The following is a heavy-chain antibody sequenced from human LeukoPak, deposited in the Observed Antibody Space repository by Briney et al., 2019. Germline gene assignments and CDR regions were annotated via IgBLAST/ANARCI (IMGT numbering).Heavy chain of an antibody. CDR2: IYDSVST. CDR3: ARSWHGSGTLDWFDP. Sequence: SETLSLTCTVSGGSIGSGGYFWSWIRQPPGKGLEFLGYIYDSVSTYYNPSLKSRVSISVDRSKNQFSLKLTSVTAADTAVYYCARSWHGSGTLDWFDPWGQGTLVTVSS. J-gene: IGHJ5*02. D-gene: IGHD3-10*01. V-gene: IGHV4-30-2*01. CDR1: GGSIGSGGYF.